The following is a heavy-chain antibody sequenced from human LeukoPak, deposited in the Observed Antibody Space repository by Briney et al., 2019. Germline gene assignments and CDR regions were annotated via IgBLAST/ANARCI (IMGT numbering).Heavy chain of an antibody. D-gene: IGHD2-15*01. J-gene: IGHJ4*02. V-gene: IGHV3-30-3*01. CDR3: ARDQTYCSGGSCCLDY. Sequence: GGSLRLSCAASGFSFSDYTMHWVRQAPGKGLEWAAVISYDGGTKYYAGSVKGRFTISRDNSKNTLYLQMNSLRPEDTAVYYCARDQTYCSGGSCCLDYWGQGTLVTVSS. CDR1: GFSFSDYT. CDR2: ISYDGGTK.